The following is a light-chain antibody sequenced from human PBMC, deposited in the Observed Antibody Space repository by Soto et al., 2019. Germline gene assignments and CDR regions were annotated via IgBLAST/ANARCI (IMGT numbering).Light chain of an antibody. Sequence: DIRMTQSPSSLSASVGDRVTITCRASQDITLYLAWYQQKAGKPPNLLIYAASTTQSGVPSRFSGSGSGTDFTLTISSLQPEDVATYHCQNDNSAPRTFGQATKVDIK. CDR1: QDITLY. J-gene: IGKJ1*01. V-gene: IGKV1-27*01. CDR2: AAS. CDR3: QNDNSAPRT.